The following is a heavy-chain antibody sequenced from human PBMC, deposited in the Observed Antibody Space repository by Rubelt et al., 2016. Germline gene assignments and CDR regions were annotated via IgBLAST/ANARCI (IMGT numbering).Heavy chain of an antibody. J-gene: IGHJ5*02. CDR1: GGTFSSYA. V-gene: IGHV1-69*13. Sequence: QVQLVQSGAEVKKPGSSVKVSCKASGGTFSSYAISWVRQAPGQGLEWLGGIIPIFGTANYAQKFQGRVTITADEATSTAYMELSSLRSEDTAVYYGAREQQLVGGWFDPWGQGTLVTVSS. D-gene: IGHD6-13*01. CDR2: IIPIFGTA. CDR3: AREQQLVGGWFDP.